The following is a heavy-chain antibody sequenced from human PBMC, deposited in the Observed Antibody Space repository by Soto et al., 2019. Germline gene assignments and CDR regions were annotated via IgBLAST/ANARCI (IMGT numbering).Heavy chain of an antibody. CDR3: ARDFNYVEWFDP. J-gene: IGHJ5*02. CDR2: IYYSGST. CDR1: GGSISSGGYY. D-gene: IGHD4-4*01. V-gene: IGHV4-31*03. Sequence: PSETLSLTCTVSGGSISSGGYYWSWIRQHPGKGLEWIGYIYYSGSTYYNPSLKSRVTISVDTSKNQFSLKLSSVTAADTAVYYCARDFNYVEWFDPWGQGTLVTVSS.